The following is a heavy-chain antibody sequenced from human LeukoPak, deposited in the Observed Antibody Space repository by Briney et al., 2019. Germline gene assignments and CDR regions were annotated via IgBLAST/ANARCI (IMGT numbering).Heavy chain of an antibody. CDR3: ARDAGYGWYPG. CDR1: GFTFTSYW. Sequence: GGSLRLSCAASGFTFTSYWMSWLRQAPGKGLEWVANINQNGGEKYYVDYVKARFTIYGDNAKNSLYLQMNSLRAEDTAVYYCARDAGYGWYPGWGQGTLVTVSS. D-gene: IGHD6-19*01. CDR2: INQNGGEK. J-gene: IGHJ4*02. V-gene: IGHV3-7*01.